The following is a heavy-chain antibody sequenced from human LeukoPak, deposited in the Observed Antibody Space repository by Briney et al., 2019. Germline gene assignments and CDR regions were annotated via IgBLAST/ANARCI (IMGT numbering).Heavy chain of an antibody. CDR3: AREWELTEFDY. D-gene: IGHD1-26*01. CDR2: ISYDGSNK. CDR1: GFTFSSYA. Sequence: GRSLRLSCAASGFTFSSYAMRWVRQAPGKGLEWVAVISYDGSNKYYADSVKGRFTISRDNSKNTLYLQMNSLRAEDTAVHYCAREWELTEFDYWGQGTLVTVSS. V-gene: IGHV3-30-3*01. J-gene: IGHJ4*02.